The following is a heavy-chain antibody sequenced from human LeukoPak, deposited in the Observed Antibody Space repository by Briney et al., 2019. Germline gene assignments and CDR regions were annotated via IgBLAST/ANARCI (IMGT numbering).Heavy chain of an antibody. CDR2: IIPIFGTA. V-gene: IGHV1-69*13. Sequence: SVKVSCKASGGTFSSYAIGWVRQAPGQGLEWMGGIIPIFGTANSAQKFQGRVTITADESTNTAYMELSSLRSEDTAIYYCARETGHGYNWMGYWGQGTLVTVSP. CDR3: ARETGHGYNWMGY. D-gene: IGHD5-24*01. J-gene: IGHJ4*02. CDR1: GGTFSSYA.